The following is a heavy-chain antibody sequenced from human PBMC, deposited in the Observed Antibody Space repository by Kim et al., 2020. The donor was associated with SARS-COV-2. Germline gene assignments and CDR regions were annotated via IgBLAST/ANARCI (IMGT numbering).Heavy chain of an antibody. J-gene: IGHJ4*02. CDR2: INHSGST. V-gene: IGHV4-34*01. CDR1: GGSFSGYY. D-gene: IGHD3-22*01. CDR3: ARGLPLSSGYYPLYYFDY. Sequence: SETLSLTCAVYGGSFSGYYWSWIRQPPGKGLEWIGEINHSGSTNYNPSLKSRVTISVDTSKNQFSLKLSSVTAADTAVYYCARGLPLSSGYYPLYYFDYWGQGTLVTVSS.